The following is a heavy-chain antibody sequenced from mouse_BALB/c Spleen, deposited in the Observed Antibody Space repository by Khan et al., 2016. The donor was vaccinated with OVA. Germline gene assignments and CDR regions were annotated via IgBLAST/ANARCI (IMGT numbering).Heavy chain of an antibody. V-gene: IGHV5-9*03. D-gene: IGHD2-1*01. CDR3: ARSNYGTFAY. CDR1: GFTFSTYT. Sequence: EVELVESGGGLVKPGGSLKLSCAASGFTFSTYTMSWVRQTPEKRLEWVATISSGGDNTYYPDSVKGRFTISRDNAKNNRYLPMSSLRSEDAAWYRCARSNYGTFAYWGQGTLVTVS. J-gene: IGHJ3*01. CDR2: ISSGGDNT.